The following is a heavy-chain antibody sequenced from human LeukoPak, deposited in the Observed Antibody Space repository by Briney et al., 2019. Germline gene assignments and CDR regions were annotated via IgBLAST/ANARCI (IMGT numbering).Heavy chain of an antibody. CDR1: GFTFSSYW. CDR3: TRGTLDY. J-gene: IGHJ4*02. V-gene: IGHV3-7*04. CDR2: IKEDGSEE. D-gene: IGHD1/OR15-1a*01. Sequence: GGSLRLSCAASGFTFSSYWMSWVRQAPGKGLEWVANIKEDGSEEYYADSVKGRFTISRDNSKNTLYLQMNSLRAEDTAVYYCTRGTLDYWGQGTLVTVSS.